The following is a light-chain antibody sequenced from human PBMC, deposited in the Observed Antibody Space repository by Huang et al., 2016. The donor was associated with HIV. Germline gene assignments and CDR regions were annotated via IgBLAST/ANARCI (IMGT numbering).Light chain of an antibody. CDR1: QDISSY. Sequence: IQLTQSPSSLSASVGDRVTITCRASQDISSYLAWYKQKSGKALKLLIYAAYTLESRVPSRFCGSGSGTDFTLTINSLQPEDFATYYCLHLNDYPVTFGPGTNVDVK. J-gene: IGKJ3*01. CDR2: AAY. V-gene: IGKV1-9*01. CDR3: LHLNDYPVT.